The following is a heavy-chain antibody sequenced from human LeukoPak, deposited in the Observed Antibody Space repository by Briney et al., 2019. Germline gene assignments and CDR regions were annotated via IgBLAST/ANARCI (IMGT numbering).Heavy chain of an antibody. CDR2: IRYDGSNK. V-gene: IGHV3-30*02. Sequence: GGSLRLSCAASGFTFSSYGMHWVRQAPGKGLEWVAFIRYDGSNKYYADSVKGRFTIPRDNSKNTLYLQMNSLRAEDTAVYYCARAEEQWLVPYYWGQGTLVTVSS. CDR1: GFTFSSYG. J-gene: IGHJ4*02. CDR3: ARAEEQWLVPYY. D-gene: IGHD6-19*01.